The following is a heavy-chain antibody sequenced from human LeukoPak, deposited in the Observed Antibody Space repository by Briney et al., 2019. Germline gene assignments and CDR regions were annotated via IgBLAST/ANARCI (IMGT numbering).Heavy chain of an antibody. D-gene: IGHD6-13*01. V-gene: IGHV1-46*01. J-gene: IGHJ3*02. CDR1: GYTFTSYY. CDR3: ARYGFSTVWQGGWHAFDI. Sequence: ASVKVSCKASGYTFTSYYMHWVRQAPGQGLEWMGVINPTTGDTTYAQKFQGRLTMTRDMSTSTVYMELSSLTSEDTAVFYCARYGFSTVWQGGWHAFDIWGQGTVVTVSS. CDR2: INPTTGDT.